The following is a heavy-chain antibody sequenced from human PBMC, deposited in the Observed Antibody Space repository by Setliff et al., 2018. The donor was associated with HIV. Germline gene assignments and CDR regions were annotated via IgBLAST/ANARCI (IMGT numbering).Heavy chain of an antibody. V-gene: IGHV1-3*01. CDR1: GYTFTTYG. D-gene: IGHD1-26*01. CDR2: INAGNGNT. Sequence: ASVKVSCKASGYTFTTYGMHWVRQAPGQRLEWMAWINAGNGNTKYSQKFQGRVTITGDTSASTVYMGLSSLRSEDTAVYYCARDYSGTYYGDIDWWGQGTLVTVSS. CDR3: ARDYSGTYYGDIDW. J-gene: IGHJ4*02.